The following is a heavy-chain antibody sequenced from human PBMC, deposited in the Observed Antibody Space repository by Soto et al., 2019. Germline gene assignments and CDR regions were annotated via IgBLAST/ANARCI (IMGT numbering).Heavy chain of an antibody. J-gene: IGHJ4*02. D-gene: IGHD3-10*01. CDR1: GFTFNKYA. CDR2: ISRDGSNK. V-gene: IGHV3-30*04. Sequence: QVQVVESGGGVVQPGRSLRLSCAASGFTFNKYAIHWVRQAPGKGLEWVAVISRDGSNKYYVDSVKGRFTISRDNSRNTLYLQMNSLSDEDTAVYYCARSRSGAVADAFDFWGQVTLVTVSS. CDR3: ARSRSGAVADAFDF.